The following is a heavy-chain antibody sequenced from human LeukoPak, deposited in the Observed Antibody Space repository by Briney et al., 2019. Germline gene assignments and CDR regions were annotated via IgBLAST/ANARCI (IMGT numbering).Heavy chain of an antibody. CDR2: ISSSSSYI. J-gene: IGHJ3*02. CDR3: ARAAAGTNDAFDI. V-gene: IGHV3-21*01. CDR1: GFTFSSYS. D-gene: IGHD6-13*01. Sequence: KTGGSLRLSCAASGFTFSSYSMNWVRQAPGKGLEWVSSISSSSSYIYYADSVKGRFTISRDNAKNSLYLQMNSLRAEDTAVYYCARAAAGTNDAFDIWGQGTMVTVSS.